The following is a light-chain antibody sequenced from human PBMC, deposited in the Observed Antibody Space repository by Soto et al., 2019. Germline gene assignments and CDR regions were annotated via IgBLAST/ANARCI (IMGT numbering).Light chain of an antibody. CDR3: QQLNTYPLT. CDR2: AAS. CDR1: QGINSF. J-gene: IGKJ4*01. Sequence: DIQLTQSPPFLSASVGDRVTITCRASQGINSFLAWYQQKPGRAPNLLIYAASTLQSGVPSRCSGSGSGTEFTLTISSLQPEDFATYYCQQLNTYPLTVGGGTKVEIK. V-gene: IGKV1-9*01.